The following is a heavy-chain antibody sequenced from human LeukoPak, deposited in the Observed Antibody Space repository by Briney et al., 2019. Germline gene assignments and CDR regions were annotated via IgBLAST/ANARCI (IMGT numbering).Heavy chain of an antibody. V-gene: IGHV1-2*04. J-gene: IGHJ3*02. CDR3: ARHSSRLWFGEWVRGAFDI. D-gene: IGHD3-10*01. CDR2: IKPNSGGT. Sequence: ASVKVSCKASGYTFTGYYMHWVRQAPGQGLEWMGWIKPNSGGTNYAQKFQGWVTMTRDTSISTAYMELSRLRSDDTAVYYCARHSSRLWFGEWVRGAFDIWGQGTMVTVSS. CDR1: GYTFTGYY.